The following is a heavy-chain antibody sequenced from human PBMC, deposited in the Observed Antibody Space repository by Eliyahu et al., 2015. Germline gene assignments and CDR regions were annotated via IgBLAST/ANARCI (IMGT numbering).Heavy chain of an antibody. V-gene: IGHV1-46*01. CDR1: GXXXPXYX. Sequence: QVHLMQSGAEVKKPGXSVKVSCTASGXXXPXYXIDWVRQAPGQGPEWMGVINPRVVGSTSYAQKFQGRVTMTSDTSTSTVYMELSSLRSDDTAVYYCARDRFLGATKFDAFDIWGQGTFVTVSS. CDR2: INPRVVGST. J-gene: IGHJ3*02. D-gene: IGHD1-26*01. CDR3: ARDRFLGATKFDAFDI.